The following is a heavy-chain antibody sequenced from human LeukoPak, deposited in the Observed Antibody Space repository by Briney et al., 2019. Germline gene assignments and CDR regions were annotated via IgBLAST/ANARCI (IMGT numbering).Heavy chain of an antibody. D-gene: IGHD3-9*01. CDR1: GGSISSSSYY. CDR3: ARQKYFDWLNVHYYYYYYGMDV. V-gene: IGHV4-61*01. Sequence: SETLSLTCTVSGGSISSSSYYWSWIRQPPGKGLEWIGYIYYSGSTNYNPSLKSRVTISVDTSKNQFSLKLSSVTAADTAVYYCARQKYFDWLNVHYYYYYYGMDVWGQGTTVTVSS. CDR2: IYYSGST. J-gene: IGHJ6*02.